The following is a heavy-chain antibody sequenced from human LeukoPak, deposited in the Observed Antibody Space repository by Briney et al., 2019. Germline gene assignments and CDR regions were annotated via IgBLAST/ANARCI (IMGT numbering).Heavy chain of an antibody. V-gene: IGHV3-30*02. J-gene: IGHJ5*02. CDR1: GFTFSSYG. CDR2: IRYDGSNK. D-gene: IGHD3-10*01. Sequence: GGSLRLSCAASGFTFSSYGMHWVRQAPGKGLEWVAFIRYDGSNKYYADSVKGRFTISRDNSMNTLYLQMNSLRAEDTAVYYCAKGDTLLWFGDHRGGWFDPWGQGTLVTVSS. CDR3: AKGDTLLWFGDHRGGWFDP.